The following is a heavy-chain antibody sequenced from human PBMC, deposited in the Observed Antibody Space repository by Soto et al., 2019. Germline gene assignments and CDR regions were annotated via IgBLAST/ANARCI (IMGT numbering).Heavy chain of an antibody. D-gene: IGHD4-17*01. Sequence: ASVKVSCKASGYSFTRYGIGWARQAPGQGLEWMGWINAYNGNTNYAQNLQGRLTLTTDTSTTTAYMEMRSLRSDDTAVYYCARDGDDYPNWFDPWGQGTLVTVSS. J-gene: IGHJ5*02. V-gene: IGHV1-18*01. CDR1: GYSFTRYG. CDR2: INAYNGNT. CDR3: ARDGDDYPNWFDP.